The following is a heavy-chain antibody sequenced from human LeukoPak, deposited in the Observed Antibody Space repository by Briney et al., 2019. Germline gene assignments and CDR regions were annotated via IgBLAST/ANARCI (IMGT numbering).Heavy chain of an antibody. CDR1: GFTFSSYA. Sequence: GGSLRLSCAASGFTFSSYAMSWVRQAPGKGLEWVSAISGSGGSTYYADSVKGLFTISRDNSKNTLYLQMNSLRAEDTAVYYCAKVGSGSYQGGVFDYWGQGTLVTVSS. D-gene: IGHD1-26*01. CDR3: AKVGSGSYQGGVFDY. CDR2: ISGSGGST. V-gene: IGHV3-23*01. J-gene: IGHJ4*02.